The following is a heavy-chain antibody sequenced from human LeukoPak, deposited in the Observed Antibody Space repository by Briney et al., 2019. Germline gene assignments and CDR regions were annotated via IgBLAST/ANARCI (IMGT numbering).Heavy chain of an antibody. D-gene: IGHD3-22*01. J-gene: IGHJ6*03. CDR3: ARAGYYYDSSGYPSYYYYYMDV. CDR2: ISSSSSYI. V-gene: IGHV3-21*01. Sequence: GGSLRLSCAASGFTFSSYSMNWVRQAPGKGLEWVSSISSSSSYIYYADSVKGRFTISRDNAKNSLYLQMNSLRAEDTAVYYCARAGYYYDSSGYPSYYYYYMDVWGEGTTVTISS. CDR1: GFTFSSYS.